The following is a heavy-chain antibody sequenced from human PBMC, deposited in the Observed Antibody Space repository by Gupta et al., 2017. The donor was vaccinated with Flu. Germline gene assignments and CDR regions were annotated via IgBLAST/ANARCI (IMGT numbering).Heavy chain of an antibody. CDR2: INHSGDT. D-gene: IGHD3-3*01. V-gene: IGHV4-34*02. CDR3: ARLRPLLRFLAA. CDR1: GGYFSGYY. J-gene: IGHJ5*02. Sequence: QVQLQQCGAGLWRRPETLSLTYAVSGGYFSGYYSGSSRHSPGKGLEWIGEINHSGDTNYNPSLKSRITISVDTSRSQFSLNLTSVIAADTAVYYCARLRPLLRFLAAWGQGTQVTVSS.